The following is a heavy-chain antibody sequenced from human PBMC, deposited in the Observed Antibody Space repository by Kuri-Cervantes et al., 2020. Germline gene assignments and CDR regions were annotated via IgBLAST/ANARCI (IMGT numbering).Heavy chain of an antibody. Sequence: ASVKVSCKASGYTFSTYDITRVRQALGQGIEWMRRISAYKGDTNSVQRLQGGITVATGTSMTTAYRELRSLRYDDTAVYYCAKEGGALTGSYFDYWGQGTLVTVSS. D-gene: IGHD7-27*01. J-gene: IGHJ4*02. CDR1: GYTFSTYD. CDR3: AKEGGALTGSYFDY. CDR2: ISAYKGDT. V-gene: IGHV1-18*01.